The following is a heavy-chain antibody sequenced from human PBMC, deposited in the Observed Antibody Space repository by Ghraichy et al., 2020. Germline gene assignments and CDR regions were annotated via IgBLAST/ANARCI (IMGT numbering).Heavy chain of an antibody. D-gene: IGHD2-8*01. J-gene: IGHJ4*02. CDR3: ARRGFRCTNGVCPYYFDY. CDR2: IYYSGST. CDR1: GGSISISSYY. Sequence: SETLSLTCTVSGGSISISSYYWGWIRQPPGQGLEWIGSIYYSGSTYYNPSLKSRVIIYVDTSKNQFSLKLSSVTAADTAVYYCARRGFRCTNGVCPYYFDYWGQGTLVTVSS. V-gene: IGHV4-39*01.